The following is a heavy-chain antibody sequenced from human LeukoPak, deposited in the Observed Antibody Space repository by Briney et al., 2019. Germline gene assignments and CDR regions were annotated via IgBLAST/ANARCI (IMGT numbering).Heavy chain of an antibody. Sequence: SETLSLTCTVSGGSISSYYWSWIRQPPGKGLEWIGYIYYSGSTNYNPSLKSRVTISVDTPKNQFSLKLSSVTAADTAVYYCARLYTDRVGAYYDILTGYYRSVTFDLWGRGTLVTVSS. CDR3: ARLYTDRVGAYYDILTGYYRSVTFDL. J-gene: IGHJ2*01. CDR1: GGSISSYY. CDR2: IYYSGST. V-gene: IGHV4-59*08. D-gene: IGHD3-9*01.